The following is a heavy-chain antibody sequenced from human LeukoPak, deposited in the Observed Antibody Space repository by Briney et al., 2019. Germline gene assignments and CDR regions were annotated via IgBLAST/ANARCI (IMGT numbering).Heavy chain of an antibody. Sequence: SETLSLTCTVSGYSISSGYYWGWIRQPPGKGLEWIGSIYHSGSTNYDPSLKSRVTISVDTSKNQFSLRLSSVTAADTAVYYCARESRPYDILTGYLWGAFDYWGQGTLVTVSS. D-gene: IGHD3-9*01. CDR3: ARESRPYDILTGYLWGAFDY. CDR1: GYSISSGYY. V-gene: IGHV4-38-2*02. J-gene: IGHJ4*02. CDR2: IYHSGST.